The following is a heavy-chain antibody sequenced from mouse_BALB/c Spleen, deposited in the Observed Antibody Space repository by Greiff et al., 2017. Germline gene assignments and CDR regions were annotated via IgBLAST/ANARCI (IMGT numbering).Heavy chain of an antibody. CDR1: GFTFSNYW. V-gene: IGHV6-6*02. Sequence: EVKVEESGGGLVQPGGSMKLSCVASGFTFSNYWMNWVRQSPEKGLEWVAEIRLKSNNYATHYAESVKGRFTISRDDSKSSVYLQMNNLRAEDTGIYYCTRSGYYGSAMDYWGQGTSVTVSS. J-gene: IGHJ4*01. D-gene: IGHD2-3*01. CDR2: IRLKSNNYAT. CDR3: TRSGYYGSAMDY.